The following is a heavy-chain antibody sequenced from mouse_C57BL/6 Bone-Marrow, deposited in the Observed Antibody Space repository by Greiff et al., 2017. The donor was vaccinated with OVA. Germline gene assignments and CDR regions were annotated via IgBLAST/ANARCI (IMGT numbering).Heavy chain of an antibody. CDR3: ARRGGVPFDY. Sequence: EVKLVESGGDLVKPGGSLKLSCAATGFTFSGYGMSWVRQTPDQRLEWVATISSGGSCTYYPDSVKGRFTISRDNAKNTLFLQMSSLKSEDTAMYYCARRGGVPFDYWGQGTTLTVSS. CDR1: GFTFSGYG. D-gene: IGHD1-1*02. J-gene: IGHJ2*01. V-gene: IGHV5-6*02. CDR2: ISSGGSCT.